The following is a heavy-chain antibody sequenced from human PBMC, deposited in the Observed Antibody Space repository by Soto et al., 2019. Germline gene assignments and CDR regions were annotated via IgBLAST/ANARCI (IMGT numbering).Heavy chain of an antibody. Sequence: QVQLQESGPGLVKPSETLSLTCTVSGGSISSYYWSWIRQPPGKGLEWIGYIYYSGSTNYNPSLKTRVTKSXXTXKXQLPLQLSSVTAADTAVYYCARDLASIVGATREFDPWGQGTLVTVSS. CDR2: IYYSGST. J-gene: IGHJ5*02. CDR1: GGSISSYY. D-gene: IGHD1-26*01. V-gene: IGHV4-59*01. CDR3: ARDLASIVGATREFDP.